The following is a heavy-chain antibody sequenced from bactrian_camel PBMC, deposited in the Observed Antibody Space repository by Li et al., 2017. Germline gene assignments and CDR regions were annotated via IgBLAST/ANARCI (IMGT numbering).Heavy chain of an antibody. CDR1: GFTFDDSG. CDR2: ISGGGST. J-gene: IGHJ4*01. CDR3: AADIYAEDIGWREVLTT. D-gene: IGHD5*01. V-gene: IGHV3S55*01. Sequence: HVQLVESGGGSVQAGGSRRLSCTASGFTFDDSGMGWYRQAPGNECELVSTISGGGSTYYADSVKGRFAVSQDNAKNTLYLQMNSLKPEDTGMYYCAADIYAEDIGWREVLTTGARGPRSPSP.